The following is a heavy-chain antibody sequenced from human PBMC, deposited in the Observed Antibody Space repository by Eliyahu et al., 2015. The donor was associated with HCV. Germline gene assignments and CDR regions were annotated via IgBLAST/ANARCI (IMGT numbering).Heavy chain of an antibody. Sequence: EVQLVESGGGVVRPGGSLRXSCAACGFXFGDCGMSGVRQAPGKGLEWVSGINWNGGSTGYADSVKGRFTISRDNAKNSLYLQMNSLRAEDTALYHCARDQLTGDWGDAFDIWGQGTMVTVSS. CDR3: ARDQLTGDWGDAFDI. CDR1: GFXFGDCG. J-gene: IGHJ3*02. V-gene: IGHV3-20*01. D-gene: IGHD7-27*01. CDR2: INWNGGST.